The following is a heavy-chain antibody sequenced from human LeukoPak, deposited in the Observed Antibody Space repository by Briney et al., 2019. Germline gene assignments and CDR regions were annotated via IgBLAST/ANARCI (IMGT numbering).Heavy chain of an antibody. CDR1: GFTFDDYA. V-gene: IGHV3-43*02. CDR3: AKDIGDIVVVVAATLGY. CDR2: ISGDGGST. Sequence: PGGSVRLSCAASGFTFDDYAMHWVRQAPGKGLEWVSLISGDGGSTYYADSVKGRFTISRDNSKNSLYLQMNSLRTEDTALYYCAKDIGDIVVVVAATLGYWVQGTLGTVSS. D-gene: IGHD2-15*01. J-gene: IGHJ4*02.